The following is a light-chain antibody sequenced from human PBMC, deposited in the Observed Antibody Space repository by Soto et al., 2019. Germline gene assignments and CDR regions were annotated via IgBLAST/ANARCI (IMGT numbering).Light chain of an antibody. CDR2: GAS. J-gene: IGKJ2*01. V-gene: IGKV3-20*01. CDR1: QTVSSTY. CDR3: QQYDSSPYT. Sequence: EIVLTQSPGTLSLSPGERATLSCRASQTVSSTYLAWYQQKRGRAPRLLIYGASNRASGIPDRFGGSGAGTDFTLTISRLEHEDFAVYYCQQYDSSPYTFGQGTKLEIK.